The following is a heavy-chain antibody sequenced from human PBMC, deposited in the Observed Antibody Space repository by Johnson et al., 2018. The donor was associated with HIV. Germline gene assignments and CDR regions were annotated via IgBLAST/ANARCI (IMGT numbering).Heavy chain of an antibody. CDR1: GFIFSDYC. Sequence: QVQLVESGGGVVQPGGSLRLSCAASGFIFSDYCMSWIRQATGKGLEWVSYISSSGDTTYYADSVKGRFTISRDNSKNTLYLQMNSLRGEDTAVYYCAKDRRSFYGGKAADVFDIWGQGTMVTVSS. D-gene: IGHD4-23*01. CDR2: ISSSGDTT. CDR3: AKDRRSFYGGKAADVFDI. V-gene: IGHV3-11*04. J-gene: IGHJ3*02.